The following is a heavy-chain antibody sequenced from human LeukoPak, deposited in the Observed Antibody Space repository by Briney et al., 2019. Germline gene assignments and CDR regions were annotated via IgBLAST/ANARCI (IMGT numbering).Heavy chain of an antibody. D-gene: IGHD3-3*01. CDR3: ARELSITIFGGEVAGMDV. Sequence: SVKVSCKASGGTFSSYAISWVRQAPGQGLEWMGGIIPIFGTANYAQKFQGRVTITADESTSTAYMELSSLRSEDTAVYYCARELSITIFGGEVAGMDVWGQGTTVTVSS. CDR1: GGTFSSYA. J-gene: IGHJ6*02. CDR2: IIPIFGTA. V-gene: IGHV1-69*01.